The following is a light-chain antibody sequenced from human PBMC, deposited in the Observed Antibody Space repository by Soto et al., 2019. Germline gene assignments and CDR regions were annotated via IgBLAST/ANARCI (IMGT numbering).Light chain of an antibody. CDR2: KAS. Sequence: IQITQSPSSLSGYVEDRVTIHCRASQTISSWLAWYQQKPGKAPKLLIYKASTLKSGVPSRFSGSGSGTEFTLTISSLQSEDFTVYYCQVSTYWPLSFAGGTNVDI. J-gene: IGKJ4*01. CDR3: QVSTYWPLS. CDR1: QTISSW. V-gene: IGKV1-5*03.